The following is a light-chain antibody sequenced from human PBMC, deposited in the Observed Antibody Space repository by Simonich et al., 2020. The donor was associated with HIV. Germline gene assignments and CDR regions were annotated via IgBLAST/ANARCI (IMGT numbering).Light chain of an antibody. CDR1: NIGSKN. CDR2: RDS. V-gene: IGLV3-9*01. J-gene: IGLJ2*01. CDR3: QVWDSSTYVV. Sequence: SYELTQPLSVSVALGQTARITCGGNNIGSKNVHWYQQKPGQAPVLVIYRDSNRPPGIPERFSGSNSGNTATLTISRAQAGDEADYYCQVWDSSTYVVFGGGTKLTVL.